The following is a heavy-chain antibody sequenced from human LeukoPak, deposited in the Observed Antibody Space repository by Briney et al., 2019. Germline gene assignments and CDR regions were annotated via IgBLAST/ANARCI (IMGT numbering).Heavy chain of an antibody. CDR3: AKDGAWLRFDD. CDR2: ISPGGGPA. J-gene: IGHJ4*02. CDR1: GFPFSSHG. V-gene: IGHV3-23*01. Sequence: QSGGSLRLSCAGSGFPFSSHGMNWVRQAPGKGLEWVSGISPGGGPAYYADSVKGRFTISRDDSKSTLYLQMKNLRAEDTAVYYCAKDGAWLRFDDWGQGILVTVSS. D-gene: IGHD5-12*01.